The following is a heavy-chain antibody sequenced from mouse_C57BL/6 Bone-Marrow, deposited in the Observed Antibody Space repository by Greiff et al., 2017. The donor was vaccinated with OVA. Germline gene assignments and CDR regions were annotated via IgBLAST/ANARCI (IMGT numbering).Heavy chain of an antibody. V-gene: IGHV1-81*01. CDR1: GYTFTSYG. CDR2: IYPRSGNT. D-gene: IGHD1-1*01. Sequence: VQLQQSGAELARPGASVKLSCKASGYTFTSYGISWVKQRTGQGLEWIGEIYPRSGNTYYNEKFKGKATLTADKSSSTAYMELRSLTSEDSAVYFCARYRYYGSSSAWFAYWGQGTLVTVSA. CDR3: ARYRYYGSSSAWFAY. J-gene: IGHJ3*01.